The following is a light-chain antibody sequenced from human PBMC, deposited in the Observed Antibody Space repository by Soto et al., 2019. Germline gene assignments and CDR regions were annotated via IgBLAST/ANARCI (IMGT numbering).Light chain of an antibody. CDR3: QQSYSTPYN. Sequence: DIQMTQSPSSLSASVGDRVTITCRASQGINNYLNWYQQKPGEAPKLLIYAASILQGGVPSRFSGSGSGTDYTLTISILQPEDFATYYCQQSYSTPYNFGQGTKLGIK. CDR2: AAS. CDR1: QGINNY. V-gene: IGKV1-39*01. J-gene: IGKJ2*01.